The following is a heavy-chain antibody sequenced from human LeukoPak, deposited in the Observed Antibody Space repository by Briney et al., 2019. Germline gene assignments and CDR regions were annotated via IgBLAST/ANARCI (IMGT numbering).Heavy chain of an antibody. CDR2: IYTSGGT. J-gene: IGHJ5*02. D-gene: IGHD3-22*01. CDR1: GGSISSYY. V-gene: IGHV4-4*07. Sequence: SETLSLTCTVSGGSISSYYWSWIRQPAGKGLEWIGRIYTSGGTNYNPSLKSRVTMPVDTSKNQFSLKLSSVTAADTAVYYCARGRYYYDSSGYYVWFDPWGQGTLVTVSS. CDR3: ARGRYYYDSSGYYVWFDP.